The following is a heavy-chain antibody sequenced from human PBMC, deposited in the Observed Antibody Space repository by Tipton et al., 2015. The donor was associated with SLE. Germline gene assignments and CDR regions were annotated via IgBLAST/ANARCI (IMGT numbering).Heavy chain of an antibody. CDR2: ITGSGDTT. CDR3: AKDETYNSGWYDY. Sequence: SLRLSCAASGFTFSSYAMSWVRQAPGTGLEWVSSITGSGDTTDYADSVKGRFTISRDNSRNTLYLQMNSLRAEDTAVYYCAKDETYNSGWYDYWGQGTLVTVSS. D-gene: IGHD6-19*01. J-gene: IGHJ4*02. V-gene: IGHV3-23*01. CDR1: GFTFSSYA.